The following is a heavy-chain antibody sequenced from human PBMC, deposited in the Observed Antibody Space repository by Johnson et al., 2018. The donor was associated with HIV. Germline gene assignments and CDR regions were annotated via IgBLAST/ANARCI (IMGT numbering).Heavy chain of an antibody. D-gene: IGHD1-26*01. CDR3: ARDFGLEWELDGAFDI. Sequence: VQLVESGGGLVKPGGSLRLSCAASGFTFSNAWMSWVRQAPGKGLEWVGRINWNGGSTGYADSVKGRFTISRDNAKNSLYLQMNSLRAEDTALYYCARDFGLEWELDGAFDIWGQGTMVTVSS. V-gene: IGHV3-20*04. J-gene: IGHJ3*02. CDR2: INWNGGST. CDR1: GFTFSNAW.